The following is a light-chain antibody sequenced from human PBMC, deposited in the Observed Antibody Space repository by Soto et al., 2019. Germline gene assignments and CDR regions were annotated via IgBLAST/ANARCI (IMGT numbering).Light chain of an antibody. CDR3: QQYHNWPIT. CDR1: QSVSSN. J-gene: IGKJ5*01. Sequence: EIVMTQSPVTLSVSPGERATLSCRASQSVSSNLAWYQQKPGQAPRLLIYGASTRATGIPARFSGSGSGTEFTLTISSLQSEDFAVYYCQQYHNWPITFGQGTRLEI. V-gene: IGKV3-15*01. CDR2: GAS.